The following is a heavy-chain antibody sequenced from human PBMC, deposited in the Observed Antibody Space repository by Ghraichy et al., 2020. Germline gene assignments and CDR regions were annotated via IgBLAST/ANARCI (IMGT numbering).Heavy chain of an antibody. CDR1: GYSFSTYG. CDR2: ISPYSDNT. D-gene: IGHD2-15*01. J-gene: IGHJ4*02. CDR3: ARDRDIVAVTTTTPLDF. Sequence: SVKVSCKASGYSFSTYGVSWVRQAPGQGLEWMGWISPYSDNTNYAQRVQGRITLTTDPSAEIAYMELRSLRSDDTAVYYCARDRDIVAVTTTTPLDFWGQGTLVTVSS. V-gene: IGHV1-18*01.